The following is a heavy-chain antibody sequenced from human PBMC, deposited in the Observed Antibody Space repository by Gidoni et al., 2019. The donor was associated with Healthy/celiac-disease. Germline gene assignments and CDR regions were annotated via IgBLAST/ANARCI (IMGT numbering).Heavy chain of an antibody. CDR2: ISGSGGST. CDR1: GSTFSSYA. Sequence: EVQLVASGGGLVQPGGSVRHYCAASGSTFSSYAMSWVRQAPGKWLVWVSAISGSGGSTYYAGSVKGRFTISRDNSKNTLYLQMNSLRAEDTAVYYCAKIGSYSKPDGGMDVWGQGTTVTVSS. CDR3: AKIGSYSKPDGGMDV. V-gene: IGHV3-23*04. J-gene: IGHJ6*02. D-gene: IGHD4-4*01.